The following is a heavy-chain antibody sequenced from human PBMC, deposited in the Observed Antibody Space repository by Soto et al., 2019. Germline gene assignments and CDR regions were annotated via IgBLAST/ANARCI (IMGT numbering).Heavy chain of an antibody. CDR3: ARRLLYFASDY. Sequence: QVQLVQSGGEGKKPGASVKVSCKASGYTFTSYGINWVRQARGQGLEWIGWISAYNGNTNYAQRLQGRVTMTTDTSTSTAYMELRSLTSDDTAVYFCARRLLYFASDYWDQGSLVTVSS. J-gene: IGHJ4*02. D-gene: IGHD3-9*01. CDR2: ISAYNGNT. CDR1: GYTFTSYG. V-gene: IGHV1-18*01.